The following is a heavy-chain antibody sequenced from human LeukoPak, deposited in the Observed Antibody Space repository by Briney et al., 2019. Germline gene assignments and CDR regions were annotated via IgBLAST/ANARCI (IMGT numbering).Heavy chain of an antibody. CDR3: ARDHMDV. Sequence: PGGSLRLSCAASGFTFSSNWMSWVRQAPGKGLEWVANIKEDGSEKYYVDSVKGRFTISRDNSKNTLYLQMNSLRAEDTAVYYCARDHMDVWGKGTTVTVSS. CDR2: IKEDGSEK. J-gene: IGHJ6*03. V-gene: IGHV3-7*01. CDR1: GFTFSSNW.